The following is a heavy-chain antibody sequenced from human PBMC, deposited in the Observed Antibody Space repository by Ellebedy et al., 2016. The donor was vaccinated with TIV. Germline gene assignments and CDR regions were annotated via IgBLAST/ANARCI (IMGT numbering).Heavy chain of an antibody. CDR3: AREPVGALSIDY. J-gene: IGHJ4*02. CDR2: INSDGSST. Sequence: GESLKISXAASGFTFSSYWMHWVRQAPGKGLVWVSRINSDGSSTNYADSVKGGFTISRDNAKNTLYLQMNSLRVEDTAVYYCAREPVGALSIDYWGQGTLVTVSS. D-gene: IGHD1-26*01. V-gene: IGHV3-74*01. CDR1: GFTFSSYW.